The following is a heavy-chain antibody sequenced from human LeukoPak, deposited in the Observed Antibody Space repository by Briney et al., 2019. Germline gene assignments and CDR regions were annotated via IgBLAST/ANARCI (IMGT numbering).Heavy chain of an antibody. CDR3: ARDQDDYDSRGEYFQH. J-gene: IGHJ1*01. D-gene: IGHD3-22*01. CDR1: GYTFTSYY. Sequence: ASVKVSCTASGYTFTSYYMHWVRQAPGQGLEWMGIINPSGGSTSYAQKFQGRVTMTRDTSTSTVYMELSSLRSEDTAVYYCARDQDDYDSRGEYFQHWGQGTLVTVSS. V-gene: IGHV1-46*01. CDR2: INPSGGST.